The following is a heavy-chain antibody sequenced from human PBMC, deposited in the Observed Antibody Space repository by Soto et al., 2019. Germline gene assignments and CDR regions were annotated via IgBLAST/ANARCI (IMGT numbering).Heavy chain of an antibody. Sequence: QVQLVQSGAEVKKPGASVKVSCKASGYTFTGYYMHWVRQAPGQGLEWMGWINPNSGGTNYAQKFQGWVTMTRDTSISTAYMELSRLRSDDTAVYYCARVSDSSGYYPYDAFDIWGQGTMVTVSS. CDR1: GYTFTGYY. CDR2: INPNSGGT. V-gene: IGHV1-2*04. D-gene: IGHD3-22*01. CDR3: ARVSDSSGYYPYDAFDI. J-gene: IGHJ3*02.